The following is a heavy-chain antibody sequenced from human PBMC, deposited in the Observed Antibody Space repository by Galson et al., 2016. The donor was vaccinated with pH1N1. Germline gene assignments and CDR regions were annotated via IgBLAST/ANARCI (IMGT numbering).Heavy chain of an antibody. CDR2: MYYSGSS. CDR1: GDSISSSSYY. CDR3: VRRVVGELLGNWFDP. V-gene: IGHV4-39*01. Sequence: LVKPTQTLSLTCTVSGDSISSSSYYWGWIRQPPGKGLEWIGSMYYSGSSYYNPSLKSRVTISVDTSKNQFSLKLSSVTAADTAVYYCVRRVVGELLGNWFDPWGQGTLVTVSS. J-gene: IGHJ5*02. D-gene: IGHD3-10*01.